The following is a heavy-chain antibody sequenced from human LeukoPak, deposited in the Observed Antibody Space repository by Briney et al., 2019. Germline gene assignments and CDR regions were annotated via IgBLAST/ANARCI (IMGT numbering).Heavy chain of an antibody. D-gene: IGHD4-23*01. J-gene: IGHJ6*03. V-gene: IGHV3-21*01. Sequence: GGSLRLSCAASGFTFSSYSMNWVRQAPGKGLEWVSSISSSSSYIYYADSVKGRFTISRDNAKNSLYLQMNSLRAEDTAVYYCARDPGGKYYYYMDVWGKGTTVTVSS. CDR2: ISSSSSYI. CDR1: GFTFSSYS. CDR3: ARDPGGKYYYYMDV.